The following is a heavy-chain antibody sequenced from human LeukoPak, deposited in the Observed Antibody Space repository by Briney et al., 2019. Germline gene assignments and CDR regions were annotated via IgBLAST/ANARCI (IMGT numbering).Heavy chain of an antibody. CDR3: TRGSSGRRDN. Sequence: ASVKVSCTASGYTFTSCDINWVRQATGQGLEWMGWMNPDSGNTGYGQSFQGRITMTRDISIGTAYMELSNLTSEDTAIYYCTRGSSGRRDNWGQGTLVTVSA. V-gene: IGHV1-8*01. CDR2: MNPDSGNT. D-gene: IGHD6-19*01. CDR1: GYTFTSCD. J-gene: IGHJ4*02.